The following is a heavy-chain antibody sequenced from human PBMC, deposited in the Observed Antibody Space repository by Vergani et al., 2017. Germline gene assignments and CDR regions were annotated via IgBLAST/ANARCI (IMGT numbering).Heavy chain of an antibody. CDR3: AKGGGGYDFRGVSDY. Sequence: EVQLLESGGGLVQPGGSLRLSCAASGFTFSSYAMSWVRQAPGKGLEWVSVIYSGGSSTYYADSVKGRFTISRDNSKNTLYLQMNSLGAEDTAVYYCAKGGGGYDFRGVSDYWGQGTLVTVSS. J-gene: IGHJ4*02. D-gene: IGHD3-3*01. V-gene: IGHV3-23*03. CDR1: GFTFSSYA. CDR2: IYSGGSST.